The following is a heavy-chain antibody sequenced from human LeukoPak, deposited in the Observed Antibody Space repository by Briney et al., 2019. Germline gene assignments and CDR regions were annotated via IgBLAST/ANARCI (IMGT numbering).Heavy chain of an antibody. Sequence: PSQTLSLTCTVSGGSISSDNYQWSWIRQPPGKGLEWIGYINYSGSTYYNPSLKSRVTISVDTSKNHFSLKLSSVTAADTAVYYYARYGSGSTWFDPWGQGTLVTVSS. CDR1: GGSISSDNYQ. V-gene: IGHV4-30-4*01. CDR2: INYSGST. CDR3: ARYGSGSTWFDP. J-gene: IGHJ5*02. D-gene: IGHD3-10*01.